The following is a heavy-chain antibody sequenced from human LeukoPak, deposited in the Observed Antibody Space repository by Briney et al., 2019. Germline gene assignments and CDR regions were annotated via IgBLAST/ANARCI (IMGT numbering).Heavy chain of an antibody. CDR1: GGTFSSYV. D-gene: IGHD5-18*01. V-gene: IGHV1-69*04. Sequence: GASVKVSFKASGGTFSSYVISWVRQAPGQGLEWMGRIIPILGIANYAQKFQGRVTITADKSTSTAYMELSSLRAEDTAVYYCAKHGDTAMWLDYWGQGTLVTVSS. J-gene: IGHJ4*02. CDR3: AKHGDTAMWLDY. CDR2: IIPILGIA.